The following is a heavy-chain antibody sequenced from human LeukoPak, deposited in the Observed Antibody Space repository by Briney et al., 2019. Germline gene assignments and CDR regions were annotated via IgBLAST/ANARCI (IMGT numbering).Heavy chain of an antibody. CDR2: IYHSGST. D-gene: IGHD2-21*02. CDR3: ARAPYCGGDCSTLFDY. V-gene: IGHV4-30-2*01. CDR1: GGSISSGGYS. J-gene: IGHJ4*02. Sequence: SQTLSLTCAVSGGSISSGGYSWSWIRQPPGKGLEWIGYIYHSGSTYYNPSLKSRVTISVDRSKNQFSLKLSSVTAADTAVYYCARAPYCGGDCSTLFDYWGQGTLVTVSS.